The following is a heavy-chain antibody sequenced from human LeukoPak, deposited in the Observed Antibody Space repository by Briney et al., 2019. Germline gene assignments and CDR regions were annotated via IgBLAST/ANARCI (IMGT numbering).Heavy chain of an antibody. CDR2: INPNSGGT. Sequence: ASVKVSCKASGYTFTGYYMHWVRQAPGQGLEWMGWINPNSGGTNNAQKFQGRVTMTRDTSISTAYMELSRLRSDDMAVYYCARDKPGEWLVFDYWGQGTLVTVSS. J-gene: IGHJ4*02. CDR1: GYTFTGYY. CDR3: ARDKPGEWLVFDY. D-gene: IGHD6-19*01. V-gene: IGHV1-2*02.